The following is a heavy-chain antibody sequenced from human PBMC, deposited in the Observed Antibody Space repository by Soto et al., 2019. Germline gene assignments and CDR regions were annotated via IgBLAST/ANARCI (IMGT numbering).Heavy chain of an antibody. CDR2: IYYSGST. V-gene: IGHV4-31*03. CDR3: ARCVVGEMGLPSIGFDY. Sequence: SETLSLTCTVSGGSISSGGYYWSWIRQHPGKGLEWIGYIYYSGSTYYNPSLKSRVTISVDTSKNQFSLKLSSVTAADTAVYYCARCVVGEMGLPSIGFDYWDQGSL. CDR1: GGSISSGGYY. J-gene: IGHJ4*02. D-gene: IGHD2-21*01.